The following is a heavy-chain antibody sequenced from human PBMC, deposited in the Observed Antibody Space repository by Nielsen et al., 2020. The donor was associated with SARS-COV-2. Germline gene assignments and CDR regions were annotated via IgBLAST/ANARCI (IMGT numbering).Heavy chain of an antibody. CDR1: GFTFSDYY. V-gene: IGHV3-11*05. J-gene: IGHJ4*02. CDR3: AKGPESIAAAGVDY. D-gene: IGHD6-13*01. CDR2: ISSSSSYT. Sequence: GESLKISCAASGFTFSDYYMSWIRQAPGKGLEWVSYISSSSSYTNYADSVKGRFTISRDNAKNSLYLQMNSLRAEDTAVYYCAKGPESIAAAGVDYWGQGTLVTVSS.